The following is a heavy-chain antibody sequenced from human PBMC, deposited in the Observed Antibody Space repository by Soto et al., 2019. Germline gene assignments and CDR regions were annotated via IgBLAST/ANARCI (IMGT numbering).Heavy chain of an antibody. J-gene: IGHJ4*02. CDR3: ARDDFSQDYYGSGSSY. CDR2: IKQDGSEK. V-gene: IGHV3-7*01. D-gene: IGHD3-10*01. CDR1: GFTFSSYW. Sequence: LRLSCAASGFTFSSYWMSWVRQAPGKGLEWVANIKQDGSEKYYVDSVKGRFTISRDNAKNSPYLQMNSLRAEDTAVYYCARDDFSQDYYGSGSSYWGQGTLVTVSS.